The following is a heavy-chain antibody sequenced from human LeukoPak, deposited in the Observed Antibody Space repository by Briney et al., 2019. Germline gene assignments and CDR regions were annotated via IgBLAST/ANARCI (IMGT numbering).Heavy chain of an antibody. Sequence: SETLSLTCAVYDGSFSDYYCTWIRQSPGKGLEWIGEINHSGSTNYNPSLKSRVTISVDTSKSQFSLKLSSVTAADTAVYYCARGGYCTNGVCYRPRYFYYYMDVWGKGTTVTVS. CDR2: INHSGST. CDR1: DGSFSDYY. V-gene: IGHV4-34*01. D-gene: IGHD2-8*01. CDR3: ARGGYCTNGVCYRPRYFYYYMDV. J-gene: IGHJ6*03.